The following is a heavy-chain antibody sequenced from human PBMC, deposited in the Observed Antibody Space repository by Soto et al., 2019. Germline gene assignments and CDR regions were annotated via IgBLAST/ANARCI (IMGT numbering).Heavy chain of an antibody. V-gene: IGHV4-59*01. CDR1: GGSISSNY. CDR2: IYYSGST. J-gene: IGHJ4*02. D-gene: IGHD3-16*01. Sequence: QVQLQESGPGLVKPSETLSLMCTVSGGSISSNYWSWIRQPPGKGLEYIGYIYYSGSTNYNPSLKSRVSISVDTSKFQCSLKLSSVTAADTAVYYCARGGGSPDYWGQGPLVTVSS. CDR3: ARGGGSPDY.